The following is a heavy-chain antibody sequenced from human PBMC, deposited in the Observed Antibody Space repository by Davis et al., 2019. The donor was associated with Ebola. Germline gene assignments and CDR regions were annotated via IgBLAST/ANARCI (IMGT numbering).Heavy chain of an antibody. J-gene: IGHJ4*02. D-gene: IGHD6-6*01. CDR2: IYYSGST. CDR3: ASTEYSSSSVDY. V-gene: IGHV4-30-4*02. Sequence: SETLSLTCTVSGGSISSGDYYWSWIRQPPGKGLEWIGYIYYSGSTYYNPSLKSRVTISVDTSKNQFSLKLSSVTAADTAVYYCASTEYSSSSVDYWGQGTLVTVSS. CDR1: GGSISSGDYY.